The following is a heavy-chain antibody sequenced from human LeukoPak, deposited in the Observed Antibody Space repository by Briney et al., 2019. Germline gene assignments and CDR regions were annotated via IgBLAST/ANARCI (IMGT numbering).Heavy chain of an antibody. CDR1: RFTFTSYW. J-gene: IGHJ4*02. Sequence: GGTLRLSCAASRFTFTSYWMSWVRQAPGQGLESVANINYDGSEKYYIDSVKDRFTISRDNAKNALYLQMNSLRVEDTAVYYCARVRVGGTNYFDSWGQGTLVTVSS. D-gene: IGHD1-26*01. CDR3: ARVRVGGTNYFDS. V-gene: IGHV3-7*04. CDR2: INYDGSEK.